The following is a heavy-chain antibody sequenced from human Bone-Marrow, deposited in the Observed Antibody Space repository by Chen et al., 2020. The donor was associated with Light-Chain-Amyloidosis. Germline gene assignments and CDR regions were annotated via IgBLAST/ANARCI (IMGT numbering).Heavy chain of an antibody. J-gene: IGHJ4*02. CDR2: IKEDGIET. D-gene: IGHD3-16*01. CDR3: AKGGASFDY. V-gene: IGHV3-7*01. Sequence: EVQLVESGGGLVQPGGSLRLSCAASGFTFNNYWMSWVRQAPGKGLEWVANIKEDGIETYYVDSVKGRFTISRDNAKDSLYLKMNSLRVEDTALYYCAKGGASFDYWGQGTLVTVSS. CDR1: GFTFNNYW.